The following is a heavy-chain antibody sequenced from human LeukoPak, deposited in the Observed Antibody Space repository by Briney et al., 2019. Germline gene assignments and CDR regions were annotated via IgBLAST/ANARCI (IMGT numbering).Heavy chain of an antibody. J-gene: IGHJ4*02. CDR1: GCTFSSYA. CDR3: ARGHTVTKNLDY. Sequence: SVKLSRKASGCTFSSYAISWVRQAPGQGLEWMGRIIPILGIANYAQKFQGRVTITADKSTSTAYMELSSLRSEDTAVYYCARGHTVTKNLDYWGQGTLVTVSS. CDR2: IIPILGIA. D-gene: IGHD4-17*01. V-gene: IGHV1-69*04.